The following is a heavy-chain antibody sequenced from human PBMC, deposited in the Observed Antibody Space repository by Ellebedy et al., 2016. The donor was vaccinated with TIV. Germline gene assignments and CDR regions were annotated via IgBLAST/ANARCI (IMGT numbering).Heavy chain of an antibody. CDR3: VRAPDY. CDR1: GGPIGSVGWSY. CDR2: LYDIGTN. J-gene: IGHJ4*02. Sequence: MPSETLSLTCSVSGGPIGSVGWSYSGWVRQSPGRGLEWIGSLYDIGTNYYNPSLKSLVTISVDRSKNQFSLKMTSVNAAYTAVYYCVRAPDYWGQGTLVTVSS. V-gene: IGHV4-39*07.